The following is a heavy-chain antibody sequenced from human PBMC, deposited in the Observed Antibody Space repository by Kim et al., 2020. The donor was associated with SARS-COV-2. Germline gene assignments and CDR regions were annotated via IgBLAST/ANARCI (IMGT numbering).Heavy chain of an antibody. V-gene: IGHV3-21*01. CDR2: ISSSSSYI. CDR3: ARDKLEYYGSGSPWAFDI. D-gene: IGHD3-10*01. J-gene: IGHJ3*02. Sequence: GGSLRLSCAASGFTFSSYSMNWVRQAPGKGLEWVSSISSSSSYIYYADSVKGRFTISRDNAKNSLYLQMNSLRAEDTAVYYCARDKLEYYGSGSPWAFDIWGQGTMVTVSS. CDR1: GFTFSSYS.